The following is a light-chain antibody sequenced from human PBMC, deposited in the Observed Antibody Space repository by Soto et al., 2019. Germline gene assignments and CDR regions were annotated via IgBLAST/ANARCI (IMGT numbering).Light chain of an antibody. V-gene: IGLV2-14*03. CDR2: DVT. J-gene: IGLJ1*01. CDR3: SSYRRGSTYV. Sequence: QSVLTQPAPVSGSPGQSITVSCTGTSSDVGGYNYVSWYQQHPGKAPRLMIYDVTNRPSGVSDRFSGSKSGNTASLTISGLQAEDEADYYCSSYRRGSTYVFGTGTKVTVL. CDR1: SSDVGGYNY.